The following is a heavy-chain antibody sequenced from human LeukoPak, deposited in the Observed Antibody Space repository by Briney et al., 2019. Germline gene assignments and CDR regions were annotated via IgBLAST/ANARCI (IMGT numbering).Heavy chain of an antibody. V-gene: IGHV1-18*01. CDR1: GYTFTSYG. J-gene: IGHJ6*02. CDR2: ISAYNGNT. D-gene: IGHD3-10*01. Sequence: ASVKVSCKASGYTFTSYGISWVRQAPGQGLEWMGWISAYNGNTNYAQKLQGRVTMTTDTSTRTAYMELRSLRSDDTAVYYCARDNVRYYYYGSGSYYKDYYYGMDVWGQGTTVTVSS. CDR3: ARDNVRYYYYGSGSYYKDYYYGMDV.